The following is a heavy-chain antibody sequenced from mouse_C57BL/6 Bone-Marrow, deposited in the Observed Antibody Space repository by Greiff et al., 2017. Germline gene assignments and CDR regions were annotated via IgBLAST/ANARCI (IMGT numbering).Heavy chain of an antibody. CDR2: IYPGSGST. V-gene: IGHV1-55*01. CDR3: AVYYGSSYYYAMDY. Sequence: QVQLQQPGAELVKPGASVKMSCKASGYTFTSYWITWVKQRPGQGLEWIGDIYPGSGSTNYNEKFKSKATLTVDPSSSTAYMQLSSLTSEDSAVYYCAVYYGSSYYYAMDYWGQGTSVTVSS. CDR1: GYTFTSYW. J-gene: IGHJ4*01. D-gene: IGHD1-1*01.